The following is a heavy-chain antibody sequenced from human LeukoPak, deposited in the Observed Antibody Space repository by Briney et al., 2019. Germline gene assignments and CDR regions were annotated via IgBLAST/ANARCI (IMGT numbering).Heavy chain of an antibody. CDR3: ARGRTTVNPSNYYMDV. J-gene: IGHJ6*03. D-gene: IGHD4-11*01. Sequence: SETLSLTCAVSGGSISSTNWWSWVRQPPGKGLEWIGEIYHSGSTNYNPSLKSRVTISVDKSKNQFSLKLSSVTVADTAVYYCARGRTTVNPSNYYMDVWGKGTTVTVSS. CDR2: IYHSGST. CDR1: GGSISSTNW. V-gene: IGHV4-4*02.